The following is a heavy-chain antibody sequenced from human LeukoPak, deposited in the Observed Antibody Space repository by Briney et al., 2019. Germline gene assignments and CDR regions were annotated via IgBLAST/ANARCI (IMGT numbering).Heavy chain of an antibody. CDR1: GFTFNTYN. CDR2: ISSSSSYI. J-gene: IGHJ6*03. CDR3: AKEKTPLYYYDSSGYSSSGYMDV. D-gene: IGHD3-22*01. V-gene: IGHV3-21*01. Sequence: PGGSLRLSCAASGFTFNTYNMNWVRQAPGKGLEWVSSISSSSSYIYYADSVKGRFTISRDNAKNSLYLQMNSLRAEDTAVYYCAKEKTPLYYYDSSGYSSSGYMDVWGKGTTVTVSS.